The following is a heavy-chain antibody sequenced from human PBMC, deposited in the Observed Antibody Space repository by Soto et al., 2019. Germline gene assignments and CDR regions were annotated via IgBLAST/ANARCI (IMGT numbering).Heavy chain of an antibody. D-gene: IGHD4-4*01. CDR2: IHHSGST. Sequence: QVQLQESGPGLVKPSGTLSLTCAVSGGSISSSNWWSWVRQPPGKGLEWIGEIHHSGSTNYNPSLKSRVTISVDKSKNQFSLKLSSVTAADTAVYYCARSTVTTTPYYYYYGMDVWGQGTTVTVSS. CDR1: GGSISSSNW. CDR3: ARSTVTTTPYYYYYGMDV. V-gene: IGHV4-4*02. J-gene: IGHJ6*02.